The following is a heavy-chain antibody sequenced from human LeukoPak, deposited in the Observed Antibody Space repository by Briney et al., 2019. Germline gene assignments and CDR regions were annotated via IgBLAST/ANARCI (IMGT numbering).Heavy chain of an antibody. CDR3: ARDADVIAAAGGYMDV. CDR2: ISGGGETT. Sequence: GGSLRLSCAASGFTFSSCAMSWVRQAPGKGLQWVSAISGGGETTYYADSVKGRFTISRDNAKNSLYLQMNSLRAEDTAVYYCARDADVIAAAGGYMDVWGKGTTVTVSS. V-gene: IGHV3-23*01. J-gene: IGHJ6*03. D-gene: IGHD6-13*01. CDR1: GFTFSSCA.